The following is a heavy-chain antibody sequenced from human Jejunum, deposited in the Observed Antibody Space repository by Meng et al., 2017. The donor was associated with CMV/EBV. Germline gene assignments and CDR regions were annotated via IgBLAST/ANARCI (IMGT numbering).Heavy chain of an antibody. J-gene: IGHJ5*02. CDR3: ARGDYNDSPGDP. V-gene: IGHV1-2*02. Sequence: CRASGHMVSGFYMHWVRQTPGKGLEWMGCIDFNSGSTIYPQIVKGRVTITRDTSNNTVYMKLNRLRADDTAVYYCARGDYNDSPGDPWGQGTLVTVSS. CDR1: GHMVSGFY. CDR2: IDFNSGST. D-gene: IGHD3-22*01.